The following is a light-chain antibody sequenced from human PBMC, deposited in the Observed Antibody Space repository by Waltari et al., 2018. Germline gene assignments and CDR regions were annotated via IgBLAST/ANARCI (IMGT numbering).Light chain of an antibody. Sequence: DIQMTQSPSSLSASVGDRVTITCGASQSISSYLNWYQQKPGKAPKRLIYAASSLQSGVPSRFSGSGSGTDFTLTISSLQPEDFATYYCQQSYSTPRTFGQGTKVEIK. CDR3: QQSYSTPRT. CDR1: QSISSY. CDR2: AAS. V-gene: IGKV1-39*01. J-gene: IGKJ1*01.